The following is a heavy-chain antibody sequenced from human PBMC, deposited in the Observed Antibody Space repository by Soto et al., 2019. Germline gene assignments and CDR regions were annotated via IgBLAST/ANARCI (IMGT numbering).Heavy chain of an antibody. CDR2: IYHSGST. CDR3: ARDQREGNWFDP. CDR1: GGSISSGGYS. J-gene: IGHJ5*02. V-gene: IGHV4-30-2*01. Sequence: QLQLQESGSGLVRPSQTLSLTCAVSGGSISSGGYSWNWIRQPPGKGLEWIGYIYHSGSTLYNPSHNSRVTISVDKSNHQVSLKLTSVTAADTAVYYCARDQREGNWFDPWGQGTLVTVSS.